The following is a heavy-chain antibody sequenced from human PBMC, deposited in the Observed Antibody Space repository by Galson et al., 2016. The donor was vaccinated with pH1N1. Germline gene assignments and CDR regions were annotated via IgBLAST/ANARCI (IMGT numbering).Heavy chain of an antibody. CDR3: AREGGVYYGSGRHENWFDP. CDR2: IYHSGST. Sequence: SETLSLTCAVSGGSISSSNWWSWVRQPPGKGLEWIGEIYHSGSTSYNPSLKSRVTISVDKSKNQFSLKLSSVTAADTAVYYCAREGGVYYGSGRHENWFDPWGQGTLVAFSA. V-gene: IGHV4-4*02. CDR1: GGSISSSNW. D-gene: IGHD3-10*01. J-gene: IGHJ5*02.